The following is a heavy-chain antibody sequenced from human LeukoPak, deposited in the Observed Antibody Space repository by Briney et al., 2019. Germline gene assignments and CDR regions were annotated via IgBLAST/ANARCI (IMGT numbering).Heavy chain of an antibody. D-gene: IGHD3-10*01. CDR2: ISGYNGNT. Sequence: ASVKVSCKAPGYNFTSYGLAWVRQAPGQGLEWLGWISGYNGNTNHAQNVQGKVTMTTDTSTGTAYMELRSLRSDDTAVYYCARGPGFFFMKNRGLRYWGQGTPVIVSS. CDR3: ARGPGFFFMKNRGLRY. V-gene: IGHV1-18*01. J-gene: IGHJ4*02. CDR1: GYNFTSYG.